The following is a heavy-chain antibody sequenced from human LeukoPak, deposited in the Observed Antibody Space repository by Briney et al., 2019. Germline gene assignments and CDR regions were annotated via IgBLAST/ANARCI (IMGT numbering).Heavy chain of an antibody. Sequence: PSETLSLTCTVSGGSISSSSYYWGWVRQPPGKGLEWIGSIYYSGSTYYNPSLKSRVTISVDTSKNQFSLKLSSVTAADTAVYYCARRLIFGVVIDYCGQGTLGTRSS. CDR1: GGSISSSSYY. J-gene: IGHJ4*02. CDR2: IYYSGST. V-gene: IGHV4-39*01. CDR3: ARRLIFGVVIDY. D-gene: IGHD3-3*01.